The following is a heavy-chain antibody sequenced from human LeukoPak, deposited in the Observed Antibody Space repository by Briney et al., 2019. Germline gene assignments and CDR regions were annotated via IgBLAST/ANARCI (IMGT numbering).Heavy chain of an antibody. CDR1: GGSISSGGYY. J-gene: IGHJ5*02. Sequence: SETLSLTCTVSGGSISSGGYYWSWIRQHPGTGLEWIGYIYYSGSTYYNPSLKSRVTISVDTSKNQFSLKLSSVTAADTAVYYCARRRRDFWSGYYEAWFDPWGQGTLVTVSS. V-gene: IGHV4-31*03. CDR2: IYYSGST. D-gene: IGHD3-3*01. CDR3: ARRRRDFWSGYYEAWFDP.